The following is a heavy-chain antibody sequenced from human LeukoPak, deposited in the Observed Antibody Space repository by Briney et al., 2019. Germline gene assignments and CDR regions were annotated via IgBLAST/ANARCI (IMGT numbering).Heavy chain of an antibody. CDR3: AADLEFNYIHP. CDR2: IKQDGNDK. V-gene: IGHV3-7*01. CDR1: GFSFDGYW. D-gene: IGHD3-10*01. J-gene: IGHJ5*02. Sequence: PGGSLRLSCATSGFSFDGYWMTWVRQSPGKGLEWVATIKQDGNDKYYVDSVTGRFTISRDNAKKALYLQMASLRAEDTAVYYCAADLEFNYIHPWGQGTLVTVSS.